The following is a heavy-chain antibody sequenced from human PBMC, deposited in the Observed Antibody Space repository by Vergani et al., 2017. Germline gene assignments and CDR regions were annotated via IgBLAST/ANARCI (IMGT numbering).Heavy chain of an antibody. D-gene: IGHD5-12*01. V-gene: IGHV1-18*01. CDR3: ARAESRGYDPGYYYYYYYMDV. Sequence: QVQLVQSGAEVKKPGASVKVSCKASGYTFTSYGISWVRQAPGQGLEWMGWISAYNGNTNYAQKLQGRVTMTTDTSTSTAYMELRSLRSDDTAVYYCARAESRGYDPGYYYYYYYMDVWGKGTTVTVSS. J-gene: IGHJ6*03. CDR1: GYTFTSYG. CDR2: ISAYNGNT.